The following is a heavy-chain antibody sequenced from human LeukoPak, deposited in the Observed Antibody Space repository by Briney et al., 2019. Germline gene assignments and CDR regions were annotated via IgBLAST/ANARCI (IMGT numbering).Heavy chain of an antibody. V-gene: IGHV3-23*01. CDR2: ISGSGGST. CDR3: AKHPRNLIAARFPYFDY. Sequence: PGGSLRLSCAASGFTFSSYAMSWVRQAPGKGLEWVSAISGSGGSTYYADSVKGRFTISRGNSKNTLYLQMNSLRAEDAAVYYCAKHPRNLIAARFPYFDYWGQGTLVTVSS. J-gene: IGHJ4*02. D-gene: IGHD6-6*01. CDR1: GFTFSSYA.